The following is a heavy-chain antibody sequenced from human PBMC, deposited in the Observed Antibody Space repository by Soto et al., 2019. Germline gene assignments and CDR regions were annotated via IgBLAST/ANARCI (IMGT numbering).Heavy chain of an antibody. Sequence: EASVKVSCKASGYTFTSYGIRWVRQAPGQGLEWMGWISAYNGNTNYAQKLQGRVTMTTDTSTSTAYMELRSLRSDDTAVCYCARGAAAAQLGDYFDYWGQGTLVTVSS. V-gene: IGHV1-18*01. D-gene: IGHD7-27*01. J-gene: IGHJ4*02. CDR1: GYTFTSYG. CDR3: ARGAAAAQLGDYFDY. CDR2: ISAYNGNT.